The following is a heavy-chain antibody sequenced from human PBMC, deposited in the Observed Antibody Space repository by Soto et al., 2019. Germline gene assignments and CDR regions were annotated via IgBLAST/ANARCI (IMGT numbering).Heavy chain of an antibody. CDR2: IIPIFGTA. J-gene: IGHJ6*01. CDR1: GGTFSSYA. V-gene: IGHV1-69*13. Sequence: SVKVSCKASGGTFSSYAISWVRQAPGQGLEWMGGIIPIFGTANYAQKFQGRVTITADESTSTAYMELSSLRSEDTAVYYCARKGGYSGYDLYYYFYGMDVCGHVPTVPVSS. D-gene: IGHD5-12*01. CDR3: ARKGGYSGYDLYYYFYGMDV.